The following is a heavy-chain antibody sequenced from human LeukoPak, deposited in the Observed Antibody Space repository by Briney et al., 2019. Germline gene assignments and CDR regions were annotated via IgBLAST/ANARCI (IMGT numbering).Heavy chain of an antibody. V-gene: IGHV4-4*07. J-gene: IGHJ5*02. CDR2: IYTSGST. CDR1: GGSISSYY. CDR3: ARDQNYYDSPRT. Sequence: SETLSLTCTVSGGSISSYYWSRIRQPAGKGLEWIGRIYTSGSTNYNPSLKSRVTMSVDTSKNQFSLKLSSVTAADTAVYYCARDQNYYDSPRTWGQGTLVTVSS. D-gene: IGHD3-22*01.